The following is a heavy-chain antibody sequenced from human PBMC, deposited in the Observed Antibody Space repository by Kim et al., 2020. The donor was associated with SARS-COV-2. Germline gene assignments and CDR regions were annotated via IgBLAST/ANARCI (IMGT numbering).Heavy chain of an antibody. Sequence: SQTLSLTCAISGDSVSSNSAAWNWIRQSPSRGLEWLGRTYYRSKWYNDYAVSVKSRITINPDTSKNQFSLQLNSVTPEDTAVYYCARGENSGWSALGAFDIWAKGQWAPSLQ. CDR1: GDSVSSNSAA. CDR2: TYYRSKWYN. CDR3: ARGENSGWSALGAFDI. D-gene: IGHD6-19*01. J-gene: IGHJ3*02. V-gene: IGHV6-1*01.